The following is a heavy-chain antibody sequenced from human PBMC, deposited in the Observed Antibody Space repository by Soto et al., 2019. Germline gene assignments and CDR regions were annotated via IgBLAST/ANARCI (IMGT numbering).Heavy chain of an antibody. CDR2: LHSGGDT. D-gene: IGHD3-10*01. Sequence: EVQLVESGGGLVQPGGSLRLSCAASGIPVSSNYMTWVRQAPGKGLEWVSVLHSGGDTYYANSVKGRFTISRHDSTNTLVLQMNSLTAEETAVYYCARDGPYYYASRMDVWGQGTTVTVSS. CDR1: GIPVSSNY. CDR3: ARDGPYYYASRMDV. V-gene: IGHV3-53*04. J-gene: IGHJ6*02.